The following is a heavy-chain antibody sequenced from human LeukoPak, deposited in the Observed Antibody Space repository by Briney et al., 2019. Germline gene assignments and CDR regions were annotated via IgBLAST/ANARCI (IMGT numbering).Heavy chain of an antibody. Sequence: GESLKISCKGSGYRFTNYWIGWVRQMPGKGLEWMGIIHPGDSDTRYSPSFQGQVTISADKSISTAYLQWSSLKASDTAMYYCARPQNIAVAGLDYWGQGTLVTVSS. J-gene: IGHJ4*02. CDR3: ARPQNIAVAGLDY. V-gene: IGHV5-51*01. CDR1: GYRFTNYW. CDR2: IHPGDSDT. D-gene: IGHD6-19*01.